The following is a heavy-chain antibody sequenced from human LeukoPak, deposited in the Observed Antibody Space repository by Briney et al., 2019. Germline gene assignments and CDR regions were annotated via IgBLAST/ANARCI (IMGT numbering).Heavy chain of an antibody. CDR2: IKQDGSEK. Sequence: PGGSLRLSCVVSGFTFSSYCMSWVRQAPGKGLEWVANIKQDGSEKYYVDSVKGRFTMSRDNAKNSLYLQMNRLRAEDTAVYYCARARGYYGNSGYREYFQHWGQGTLVTVSS. V-gene: IGHV3-7*01. CDR3: ARARGYYGNSGYREYFQH. D-gene: IGHD3-22*01. CDR1: GFTFSSYC. J-gene: IGHJ1*01.